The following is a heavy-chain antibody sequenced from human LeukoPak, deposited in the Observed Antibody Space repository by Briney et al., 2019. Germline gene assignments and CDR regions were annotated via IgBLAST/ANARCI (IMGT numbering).Heavy chain of an antibody. CDR3: ARVGENSGYDWKNWFDP. V-gene: IGHV1-69*05. Sequence: SVKVSCKASGGTFSSYAISWVRQAPGQGLEWMGGIIPIFGTANYAQKFQGRVTITTDESTSTAYMALSSLRSEDTAVYYCARVGENSGYDWKNWFDPWGQGTLVTVSS. J-gene: IGHJ5*02. CDR1: GGTFSSYA. CDR2: IIPIFGTA. D-gene: IGHD5-12*01.